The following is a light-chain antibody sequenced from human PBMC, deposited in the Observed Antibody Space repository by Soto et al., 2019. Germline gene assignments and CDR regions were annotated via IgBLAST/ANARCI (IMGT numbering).Light chain of an antibody. CDR2: KAS. Sequence: DFQMTQSPSTLSASVGDRVTITCRAGQSINRWLAWYQQKPGKAPKLLIYKASTLESGVPSRFSGGGLGTEFSLNITSLQPDDFATYYCQQYSTYPYIFGQGTKVDIK. J-gene: IGKJ2*01. CDR1: QSINRW. CDR3: QQYSTYPYI. V-gene: IGKV1-5*03.